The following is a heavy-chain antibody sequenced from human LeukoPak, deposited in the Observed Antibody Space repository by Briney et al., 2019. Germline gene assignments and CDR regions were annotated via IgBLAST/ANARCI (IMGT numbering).Heavy chain of an antibody. CDR3: ARDRMDTLDGMDV. V-gene: IGHV3-21*01. Sequence: GGSLRLSCAASGFTFSSYSMNWVRQAPGKGLEWVSSISSSSSYIYYADSVKGRFTISRDNAKNSLYLQMYSLRAEDTAVYYCARDRMDTLDGMDVWGKGTTVTVSS. CDR1: GFTFSSYS. D-gene: IGHD5-18*01. J-gene: IGHJ6*04. CDR2: ISSSSSYI.